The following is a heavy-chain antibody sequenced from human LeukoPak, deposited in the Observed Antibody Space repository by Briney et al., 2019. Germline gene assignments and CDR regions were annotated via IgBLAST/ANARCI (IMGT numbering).Heavy chain of an antibody. CDR3: ARDAGTTWDHDFSSGGNWFDP. Sequence: ASVKVSCKASGYTFTNYYIHWVRQAPGQGLEWMGMTNPRGGDTNYAQKFLGRVTMTTDTSTSTVDIELSSLRFEDTAVYYCARDAGTTWDHDFSSGGNWFDPWGQGTLVTVSS. CDR1: GYTFTNYY. J-gene: IGHJ5*02. D-gene: IGHD3-3*01. V-gene: IGHV1-46*01. CDR2: TNPRGGDT.